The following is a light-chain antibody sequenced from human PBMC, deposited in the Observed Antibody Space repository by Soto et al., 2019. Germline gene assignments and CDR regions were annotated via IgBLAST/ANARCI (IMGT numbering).Light chain of an antibody. V-gene: IGKV3-15*01. CDR2: GAS. CDR1: QSVSSN. CDR3: QQYNNWPKT. Sequence: EIVMTQSPGTLSVSPGERATLSCRASQSVSSNLAWYQQKPGQAPRLLIYGASARATGIPARFSGSGSGTEFTLTISSLQSEDIAVYYCQQYNNWPKTFGQGT. J-gene: IGKJ1*01.